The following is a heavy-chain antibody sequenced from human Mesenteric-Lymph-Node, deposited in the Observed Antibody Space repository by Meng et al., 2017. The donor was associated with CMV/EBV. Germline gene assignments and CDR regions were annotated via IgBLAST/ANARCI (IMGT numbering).Heavy chain of an antibody. D-gene: IGHD5-18*01. V-gene: IGHV3-23*01. J-gene: IGHJ4*02. CDR1: GFAFSTSC. CDR2: FSGSGGAT. Sequence: LRLSCAASGFAFSTSCMSWVRQAPGRGLEWVSAFSGSGGATFYADSVKGRFTISRDNSRNTLYLQMNSVRADDTAVYYCAAGLLTFDFWGQGALVTVSS. CDR3: AAGLLTFDF.